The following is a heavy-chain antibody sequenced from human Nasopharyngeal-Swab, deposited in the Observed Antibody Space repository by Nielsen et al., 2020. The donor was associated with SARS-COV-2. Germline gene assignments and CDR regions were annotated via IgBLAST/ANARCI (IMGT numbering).Heavy chain of an antibody. D-gene: IGHD4-17*01. CDR2: INWNSGSI. CDR3: AKDRYGDYYYGIDV. V-gene: IGHV3-9*01. CDR1: GFTFDDYA. Sequence: GGSLRLSCAASGFTFDDYAMHWVRQAPGKGLEWVSGINWNSGSIGYGDSVKGRFTTSRDNAKNSLYLQMDSLRAEDTALYYCAKDRYGDYYYGIDVWGQGTTVTVSS. J-gene: IGHJ6*02.